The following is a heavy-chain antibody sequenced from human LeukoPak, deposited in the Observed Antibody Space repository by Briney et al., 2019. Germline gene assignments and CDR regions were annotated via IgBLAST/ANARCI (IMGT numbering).Heavy chain of an antibody. V-gene: IGHV4-39*01. Sequence: SETLSLTCTVSGDSISSSSHYWGWIRQPPGKGPEWIGSLYYSGSTYYNPSLKSRVTISVDTSKNQFSLKLSSVTATDTAVYYCARHDCTTTSCLYFYGMDVWGQGTTVTVSS. J-gene: IGHJ6*02. CDR1: GDSISSSSHY. CDR3: ARHDCTTTSCLYFYGMDV. D-gene: IGHD2-2*01. CDR2: LYYSGST.